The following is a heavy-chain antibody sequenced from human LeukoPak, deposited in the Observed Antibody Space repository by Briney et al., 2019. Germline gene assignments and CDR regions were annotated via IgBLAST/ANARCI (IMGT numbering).Heavy chain of an antibody. V-gene: IGHV4-30-2*01. CDR3: ASTYYYGSGSPPAHFDY. CDR1: GGSISSGGYY. Sequence: SQTLSLTCTVSGGSISSGGYYWSWIRQPPGKGLEWIGYIYHSGSTYYDPSLKSRVTISVDRSKNQFSLKLSSVTAADTAVYYCASTYYYGSGSPPAHFDYWGQGTLVTVSS. CDR2: IYHSGST. D-gene: IGHD3-10*01. J-gene: IGHJ4*02.